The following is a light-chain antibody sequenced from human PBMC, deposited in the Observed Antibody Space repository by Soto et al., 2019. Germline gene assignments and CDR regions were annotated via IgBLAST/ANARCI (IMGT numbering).Light chain of an antibody. V-gene: IGKV3-20*01. CDR3: QQYGRSVT. J-gene: IGKJ4*01. Sequence: EIVLTQSPGTLSLSPGERATLSCRASQSVSSGFLAWYQQKPGQAPRLLIYGASSRATGIPDRFSGSGSGTDFTLTISRLEPEDFAVDYCQQYGRSVTFGGGTKVEIK. CDR2: GAS. CDR1: QSVSSGF.